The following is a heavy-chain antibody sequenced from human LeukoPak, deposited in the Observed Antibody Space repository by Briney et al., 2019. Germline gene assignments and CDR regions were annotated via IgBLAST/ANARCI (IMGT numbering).Heavy chain of an antibody. CDR3: ARGAWGTAMVTY. J-gene: IGHJ4*02. Sequence: PSETLSLTCTVSGGSISSYYGSWLRQPPGKGPEWIGYIYYSGSTKYNASLKSRVTISVDTSKNQFSLKLSSVPAADTAVYYCARGAWGTAMVTYWGQGTLATVFS. CDR2: IYYSGST. V-gene: IGHV4-59*01. CDR1: GGSISSYY. D-gene: IGHD5-18*01.